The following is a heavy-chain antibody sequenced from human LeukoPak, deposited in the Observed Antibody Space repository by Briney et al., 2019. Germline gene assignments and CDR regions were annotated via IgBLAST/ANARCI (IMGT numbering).Heavy chain of an antibody. CDR3: ARGLPPADYYYYGMDV. CDR2: ISAYNGNT. Sequence: ASVKVSCKASGGTFSSYAISWVRQAPGQGLEWMGWISAYNGNTNYAQKLQGRVTMTTDTSTSTAYMELRSLRSDDTAVYYCARGLPPADYYYYGMDVWGQGTTVTVSS. J-gene: IGHJ6*02. V-gene: IGHV1-18*01. CDR1: GGTFSSYA. D-gene: IGHD2-15*01.